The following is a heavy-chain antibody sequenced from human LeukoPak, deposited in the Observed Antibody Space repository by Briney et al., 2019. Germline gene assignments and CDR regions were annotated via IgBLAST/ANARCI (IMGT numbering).Heavy chain of an antibody. CDR3: ARGGYYDFWSGYFFAVGRTEFDY. CDR1: GYTFTSYD. D-gene: IGHD3-3*01. V-gene: IGHV1-8*03. J-gene: IGHJ4*02. Sequence: ASVKVSCKASGYTFTSYDINWVRQATGQGLEWMGWMNPNSGNTGYAQKFQGRVTITRSTSISTAYMELSSLRSEDTAVYYCARGGYYDFWSGYFFAVGRTEFDYWGQGTLVTVSS. CDR2: MNPNSGNT.